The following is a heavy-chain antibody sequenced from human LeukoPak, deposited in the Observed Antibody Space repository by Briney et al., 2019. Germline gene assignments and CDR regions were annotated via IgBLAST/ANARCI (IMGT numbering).Heavy chain of an antibody. D-gene: IGHD3-3*01. Sequence: GGSLRLSCAASGFTFSSYAMSWVRQAPGKGLEWVSAISGSGGSTYYADSVKGRFTISRDKSKNTLYLQMNSLRVEDTALYYCAKDWSGYYTDFDYWGQGTLVTVSS. CDR3: AKDWSGYYTDFDY. CDR1: GFTFSSYA. J-gene: IGHJ4*02. CDR2: ISGSGGST. V-gene: IGHV3-23*01.